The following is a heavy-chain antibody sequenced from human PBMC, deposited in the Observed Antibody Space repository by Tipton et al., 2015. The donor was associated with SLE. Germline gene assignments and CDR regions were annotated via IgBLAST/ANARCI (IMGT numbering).Heavy chain of an antibody. V-gene: IGHV4-39*01. D-gene: IGHD3-3*01. Sequence: LRLSCTVSGASISSSSSYYWGWIRQPPGKGLEWIANIYYSGSTYYNPSLKSRVAMSVDTSKNQFSLILSSVTAADTAVYYCARNDYDFWSGGGFYFDYWGQGTLVTVSS. CDR1: GASISSSSSYY. CDR3: ARNDYDFWSGGGFYFDY. CDR2: IYYSGST. J-gene: IGHJ4*02.